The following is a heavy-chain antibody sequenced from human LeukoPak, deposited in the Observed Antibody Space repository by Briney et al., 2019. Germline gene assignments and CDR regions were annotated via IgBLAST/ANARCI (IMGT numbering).Heavy chain of an antibody. CDR2: MNPTSGHT. Sequence: GASVKVSCKASGYTFTSYDINWGRQATGQGLEWMGWMNPTSGHTGYAQNFQGRVTMTRDTSISTAYMELNSLTSEDTAVHYCARSPVGVRKKHDFWGQGTLVIVSS. CDR3: ARSPVGVRKKHDF. J-gene: IGHJ4*02. CDR1: GYTFTSYD. D-gene: IGHD3-10*01. V-gene: IGHV1-8*01.